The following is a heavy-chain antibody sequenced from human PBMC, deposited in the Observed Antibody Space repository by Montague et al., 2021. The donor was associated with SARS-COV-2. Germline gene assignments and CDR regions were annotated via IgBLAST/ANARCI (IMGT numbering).Heavy chain of an antibody. D-gene: IGHD5-18*01. CDR3: AGDQGYSYGLGH. J-gene: IGHJ5*02. CDR1: GFTFSSFE. V-gene: IGHV3-48*03. Sequence: SLRLSCAASGFTFSSFEMTWVRQAPGKGLEWISHISDSGRTTFYADSVKGRFTVSRDNAKNSLYLQMNSLRAEDTALYFCAGDQGYSYGLGHWGQGTLVTASS. CDR2: ISDSGRTT.